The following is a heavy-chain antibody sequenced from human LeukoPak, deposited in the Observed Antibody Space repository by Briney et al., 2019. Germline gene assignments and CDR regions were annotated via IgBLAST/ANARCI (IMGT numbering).Heavy chain of an antibody. D-gene: IGHD3-22*01. CDR2: IYYSGST. CDR1: GGSISSGGYY. V-gene: IGHV4-31*03. Sequence: SETLSLTCTVSGGSISSGGYYWGWIRQHPGKGLEWIGYIYYSGSTYYNPSLKSRVTISVDTSKNQFSLKLSSVTAADTAVYYCARAEYYYDSSGYPVPLNWFDPWGQGTLVTVSS. J-gene: IGHJ5*02. CDR3: ARAEYYYDSSGYPVPLNWFDP.